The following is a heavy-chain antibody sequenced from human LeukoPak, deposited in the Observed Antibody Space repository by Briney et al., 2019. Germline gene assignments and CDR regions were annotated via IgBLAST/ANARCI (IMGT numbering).Heavy chain of an antibody. J-gene: IGHJ4*02. CDR2: IQGDGSNT. Sequence: GGSLRLSCIASGFTFSKNWMHWVRQAPGKGLVWVSRIQGDGSNTNYADSVKGRFSIPRDNAKNTVYLQMNSLRAEDTGIYYCARGTSAGGPISPFDFWGQGTLVTVSS. CDR1: GFTFSKNW. V-gene: IGHV3-74*01. CDR3: ARGTSAGGPISPFDF. D-gene: IGHD6-13*01.